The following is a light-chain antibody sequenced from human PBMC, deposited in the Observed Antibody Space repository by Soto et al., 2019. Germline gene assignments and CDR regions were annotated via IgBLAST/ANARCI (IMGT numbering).Light chain of an antibody. CDR3: QQRSNWPRT. V-gene: IGKV3-11*01. CDR2: DAS. J-gene: IGKJ1*01. CDR1: QGVNSN. Sequence: EIVMTQSPATLSVSPGERATLSCRASQGVNSNLAWYQQKPGQAPRLLIYDASTRATGIPARFSGSGSGTDFTLTISSLEPEDFAVYYCQQRSNWPRTFGQATKVDIK.